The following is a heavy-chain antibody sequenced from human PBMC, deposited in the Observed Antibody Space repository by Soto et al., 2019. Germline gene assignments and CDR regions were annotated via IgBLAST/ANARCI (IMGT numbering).Heavy chain of an antibody. CDR2: IYYSGST. J-gene: IGHJ4*02. D-gene: IGHD3-16*02. Sequence: SETLSLTCTVSGGSISSYYWSWIRQPPGKGLEWIGYIYYSGSTNYNPSLKSRVTLSVDTSKNQFSLKLSSVTAADTAVYYCARVQLTWFPQISYFDYWGQGTLVTVSS. V-gene: IGHV4-59*01. CDR1: GGSISSYY. CDR3: ARVQLTWFPQISYFDY.